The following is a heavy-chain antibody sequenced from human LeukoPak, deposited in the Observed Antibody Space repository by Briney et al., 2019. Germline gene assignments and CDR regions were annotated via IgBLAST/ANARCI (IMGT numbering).Heavy chain of an antibody. J-gene: IGHJ5*02. V-gene: IGHV3-64D*06. CDR2: ISINGGTT. CDR1: GFIFSKCV. Sequence: GGSLRLSCSASGFIFSKCVMHWVRQAPGKGGEYFSSISINGGTTYYTDSVKGRFTISRDNSKNTLYLQMSGLRDEDTAVYYCVKPSISAAGTDPWGQGTLVTVSS. D-gene: IGHD6-13*01. CDR3: VKPSISAAGTDP.